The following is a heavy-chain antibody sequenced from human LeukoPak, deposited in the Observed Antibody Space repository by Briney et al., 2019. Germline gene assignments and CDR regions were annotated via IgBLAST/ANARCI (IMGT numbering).Heavy chain of an antibody. J-gene: IGHJ4*02. D-gene: IGHD5-18*01. CDR3: ARGKDTGRQYNFDQ. CDR1: GFTFSNFG. V-gene: IGHV3-23*01. CDR2: ISGSGGST. Sequence: GGSLRLSCAASGFTFSNFGMGWVRQAPGKGLESVSPISGSGGSTSYADFVKGRFTISRDNSKNTLYLQMNSLRPEDTAGYYCARGKDTGRQYNFDQWGQGILVTVAS.